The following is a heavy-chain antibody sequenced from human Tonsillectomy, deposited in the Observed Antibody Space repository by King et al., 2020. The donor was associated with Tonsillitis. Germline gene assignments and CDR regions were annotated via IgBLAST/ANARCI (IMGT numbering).Heavy chain of an antibody. V-gene: IGHV3-30-3*01. J-gene: IGHJ6*02. Sequence: VQLVESGGGVVQPGRSLRLSCAASGFTFSSYAMHWVRQAPGKGLEWVAVISYDGSNKYYADSVKGRFTISRDNSKNTLYLQMNSLRAEDTAVYYCASPTTVRYFDWLFGHMDVWGQGTTVTVSS. D-gene: IGHD3-9*01. CDR2: ISYDGSNK. CDR3: ASPTTVRYFDWLFGHMDV. CDR1: GFTFSSYA.